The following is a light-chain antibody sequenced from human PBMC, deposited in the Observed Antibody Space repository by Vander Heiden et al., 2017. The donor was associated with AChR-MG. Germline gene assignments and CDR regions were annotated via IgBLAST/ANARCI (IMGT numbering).Light chain of an antibody. Sequence: QSVLTQGPSASGTPGQRVTISCSGSSSNIGSNTVNWYQQLPGTAPKLLIYNSNQRPSGVPDRFSGSKSGTSASLAISGLQSEDEADYYCAAWDDSLNGLVFGTGTKVTVL. CDR1: SSNIGSNT. CDR3: AAWDDSLNGLV. J-gene: IGLJ1*01. V-gene: IGLV1-44*01. CDR2: NSN.